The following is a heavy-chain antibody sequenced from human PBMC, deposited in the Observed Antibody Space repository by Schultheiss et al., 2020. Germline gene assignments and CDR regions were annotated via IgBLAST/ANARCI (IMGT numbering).Heavy chain of an antibody. J-gene: IGHJ5*02. D-gene: IGHD5-12*01. V-gene: IGHV3-30*14. Sequence: GGSLRLSCAASGFTFSYYAMHWLRQAPGKGLEWVAVISSDGSNKYYADSVKGRFTISRDNSKDTLYLQMSSLRAEDTAVYHCARMSMVATYWFDPWGQGTLVTVAS. CDR1: GFTFSYYA. CDR2: ISSDGSNK. CDR3: ARMSMVATYWFDP.